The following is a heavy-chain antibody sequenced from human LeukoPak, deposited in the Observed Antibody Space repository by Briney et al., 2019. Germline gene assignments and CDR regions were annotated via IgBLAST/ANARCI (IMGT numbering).Heavy chain of an antibody. J-gene: IGHJ6*02. Sequence: KPSQTLSLTCTVSGGSISSGDYYWSWIRRHPGKGLEWIGYIYYSGSTFYNPSLKSRVTISVDTSKNQFSLKLSSVTAADTAVYYRARGYDFWSGSSYGMDVWGQGTTVTVSS. D-gene: IGHD3-3*01. CDR2: IYYSGST. CDR1: GGSISSGDYY. V-gene: IGHV4-31*03. CDR3: ARGYDFWSGSSYGMDV.